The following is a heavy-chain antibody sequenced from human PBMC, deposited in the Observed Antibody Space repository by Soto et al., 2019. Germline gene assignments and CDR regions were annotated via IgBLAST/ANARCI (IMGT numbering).Heavy chain of an antibody. CDR2: INHSGST. V-gene: IGHV4-34*01. CDR1: GGSFSGYY. J-gene: IGHJ5*02. Sequence: SETLSLTCAVYGGSFSGYYWSWIRQPPGKGLEWIGEINHSGSTNYNPSLKSRVTISVDTSKNQFSLKLSSVTAADTAVYYCARGVPYYYGSGASGWFEPWGQGTLVTVSS. D-gene: IGHD3-10*01. CDR3: ARGVPYYYGSGASGWFEP.